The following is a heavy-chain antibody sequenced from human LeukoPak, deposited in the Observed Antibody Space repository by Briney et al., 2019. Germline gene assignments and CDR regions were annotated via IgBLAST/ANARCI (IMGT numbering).Heavy chain of an antibody. V-gene: IGHV1-2*02. CDR3: AREKEQLVDY. Sequence: ASVKVSCKASGYTFTDYYINWVRQAPGQGLEWMGWINPNSGGTNYAQKFQGRVTMTRDTSISTAYMELSRLRSDDTAVYYCAREKEQLVDYWGQGTLVTVSS. CDR1: GYTFTDYY. D-gene: IGHD6-13*01. CDR2: INPNSGGT. J-gene: IGHJ4*02.